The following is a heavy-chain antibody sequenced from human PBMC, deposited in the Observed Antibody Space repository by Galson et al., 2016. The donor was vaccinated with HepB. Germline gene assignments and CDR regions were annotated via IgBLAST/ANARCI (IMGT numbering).Heavy chain of an antibody. D-gene: IGHD3-10*01. CDR2: ISNNDNNT. Sequence: SLRLSCAASGFAFENFVMSWVRQAPGKGLEYISGISNNDNNTDYADSVKGRFTISRDNSKNTLYLQMNRLTAVDTAIYYCAKDDGGPADLWGQGTLVTVSS. CDR1: GFAFENFV. V-gene: IGHV3-23*01. J-gene: IGHJ5*02. CDR3: AKDDGGPADL.